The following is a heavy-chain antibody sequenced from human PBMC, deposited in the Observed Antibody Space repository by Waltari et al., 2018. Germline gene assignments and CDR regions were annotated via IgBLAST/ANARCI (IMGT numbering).Heavy chain of an antibody. Sequence: QVQLVESGGGVVQPGRSLRLSCAASGFTFSSYGMHWVRQAPGKGLEWVAVIWYDGSNKYYADSVKGRFTISRDNSKNTLYLQMNSLRAEDTAVYYCAKDFVDVDWFDPWGQGTLVTVSS. CDR2: IWYDGSNK. CDR3: AKDFVDVDWFDP. J-gene: IGHJ5*02. CDR1: GFTFSSYG. V-gene: IGHV3-33*06. D-gene: IGHD2-21*01.